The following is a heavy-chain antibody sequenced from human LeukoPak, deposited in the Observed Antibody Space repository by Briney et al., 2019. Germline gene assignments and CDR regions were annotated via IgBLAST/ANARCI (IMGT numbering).Heavy chain of an antibody. Sequence: GGSLRLSCAASGFTVSSNYMSWVRQAPGKGLEWVSVIYSGGSTYYADPVKGRFTISRDNSKNTLYLQMNSLRAEDTAVYYCAGESGYCSSTSCSYFDYWGQGTLVTVSS. CDR1: GFTVSSNY. V-gene: IGHV3-53*01. CDR3: AGESGYCSSTSCSYFDY. J-gene: IGHJ4*02. CDR2: IYSGGST. D-gene: IGHD2-2*01.